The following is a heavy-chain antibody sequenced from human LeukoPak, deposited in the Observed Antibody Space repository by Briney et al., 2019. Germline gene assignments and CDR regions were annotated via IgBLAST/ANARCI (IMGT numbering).Heavy chain of an antibody. CDR3: AREVVPAALYYYYYYGMDV. D-gene: IGHD2-2*01. CDR2: MNEYSTTI. V-gene: IGHV3-74*01. Sequence: GGSLRLSCAASGFPFNSFWMHWVRQAPGKGLVWVSDMNEYSTTIRYADSVKGRFTISRDNAKNSLYLQMNSLRAEDTAVYYCAREVVPAALYYYYYYGMDVWGKGTTVTVSS. CDR1: GFPFNSFW. J-gene: IGHJ6*04.